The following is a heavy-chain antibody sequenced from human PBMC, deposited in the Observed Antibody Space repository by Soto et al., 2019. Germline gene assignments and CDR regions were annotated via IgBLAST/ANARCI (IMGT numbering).Heavy chain of an antibody. CDR3: ARGSSGVYSYYYYYMDV. CDR2: INHSGST. CDR1: GGSFSGYY. J-gene: IGHJ6*03. D-gene: IGHD2-8*01. V-gene: IGHV4-34*01. Sequence: QVQLQQWGAGLLKPSETLSLTCAVYGGSFSGYYWSWIRQPPGKGLEWIGEINHSGSTNYNPSLKSRVTISVDTSKNQFSLKLRSVTAADTAVYYCARGSSGVYSYYYYYMDVWGKGTTVTVSS.